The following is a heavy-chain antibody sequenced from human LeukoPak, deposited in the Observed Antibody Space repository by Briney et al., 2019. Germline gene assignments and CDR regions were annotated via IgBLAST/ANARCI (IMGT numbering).Heavy chain of an antibody. CDR2: IYPGGST. V-gene: IGHV4-39*02. CDR3: ARALRDSSGFYLFYFDF. CDR1: GGSISSSSFY. J-gene: IGHJ4*02. D-gene: IGHD3-22*01. Sequence: PSETLSLTCTVSGGSISSSSFYWGWIRQPPGKGLEWIGSIYPGGSTYYNPSLKGRVTISLDTAKNHFSLRLSSLTAADTAVYYCARALRDSSGFYLFYFDFWGQGTLVTVSS.